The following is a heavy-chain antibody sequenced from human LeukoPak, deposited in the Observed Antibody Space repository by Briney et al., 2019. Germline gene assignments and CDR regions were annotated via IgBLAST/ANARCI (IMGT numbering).Heavy chain of an antibody. CDR3: AKRSVRGVMGTYYFDY. CDR2: ISGSGGST. CDR1: GFTFSSYA. D-gene: IGHD3-10*01. V-gene: IGHV3-23*01. Sequence: GGSLRLSCAASGFTFSSYAVSWVRQAPGKGLEWVSAISGSGGSTYYADSVKGRFTISRDNSKNTLYLQMNSLRAEDTAVYYRAKRSVRGVMGTYYFDYWGQGTLVTVSS. J-gene: IGHJ4*02.